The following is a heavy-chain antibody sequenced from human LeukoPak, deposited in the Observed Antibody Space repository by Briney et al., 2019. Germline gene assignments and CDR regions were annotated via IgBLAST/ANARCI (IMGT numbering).Heavy chain of an antibody. CDR1: GGTFSSYG. V-gene: IGHV1-18*01. CDR3: ARVSRRTYYYDSSGYYGLDY. CDR2: ISAYNGNT. J-gene: IGHJ4*02. Sequence: ASVKVSCKASGGTFSSYGISWVRQAPGQGLEWMGWISAYNGNTNYAQKLQGRVTMTTDTSTSTAYMELRSLRSDDTAVYYCARVSRRTYYYDSSGYYGLDYWGQGTLVTVSS. D-gene: IGHD3-22*01.